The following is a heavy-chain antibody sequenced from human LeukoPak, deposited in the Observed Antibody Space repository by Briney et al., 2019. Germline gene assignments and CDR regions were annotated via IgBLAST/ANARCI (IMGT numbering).Heavy chain of an antibody. Sequence: GGSLRLSCAVSGFTVSSNYMSWVRQAPGKGLEWVSVIYSGGSTYYADSVKGRFTISRDTAKNSLYLQMNSLRAEDTAVYYCARSIDIDYWGQGTLVTVSS. V-gene: IGHV3-53*01. CDR3: ARSIDIDY. J-gene: IGHJ4*02. CDR1: GFTVSSNY. D-gene: IGHD2-21*01. CDR2: IYSGGST.